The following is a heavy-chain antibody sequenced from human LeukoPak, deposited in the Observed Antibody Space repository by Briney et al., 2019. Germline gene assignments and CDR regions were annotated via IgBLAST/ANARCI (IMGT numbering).Heavy chain of an antibody. CDR2: IYYTGRT. J-gene: IGHJ5*02. V-gene: IGHV4-39*01. Sequence: SSETLSLTCTVSGGSISSSSHSWGWIRKPPGKGLEWTGTIYYTGRTYYNPSLESRLTISVDTSKNQFSLKLTSVTAADTAIYYCAQSLGSGNWIGNWFDPWGQGTLVTVSS. CDR3: AQSLGSGNWIGNWFDP. D-gene: IGHD1-1*01. CDR1: GGSISSSSHS.